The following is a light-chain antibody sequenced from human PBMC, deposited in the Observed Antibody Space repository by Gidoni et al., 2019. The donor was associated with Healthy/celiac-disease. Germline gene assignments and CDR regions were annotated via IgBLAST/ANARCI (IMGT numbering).Light chain of an antibody. CDR1: QSVSSY. J-gene: IGKJ4*01. CDR2: DAS. CDR3: QQRSNWLT. Sequence: EIVLTQSPATLSLSPGARATLSCRASQSVSSYLAWYQQKPGQAPRLLIYDASNRATGIPARCSGSGSGTDFSLTIGSLEPEDFAVYYCQQRSNWLTFGGGTKVEIK. V-gene: IGKV3-11*01.